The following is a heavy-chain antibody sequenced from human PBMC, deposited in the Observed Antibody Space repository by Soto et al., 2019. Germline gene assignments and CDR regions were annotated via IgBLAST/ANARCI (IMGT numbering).Heavy chain of an antibody. D-gene: IGHD5-12*01. CDR1: GDSIRSYY. Sequence: TLSLTCTVSGDSIRSYYWTWIRQPPGKGLELIGYIYYSGSTRYNPSLKSRVTISVDMSKNQFSLKLSSVIAADTAVYYCARAYGGFDNGLDVWGQGTAVTVSS. CDR2: IYYSGST. V-gene: IGHV4-59*01. J-gene: IGHJ6*02. CDR3: ARAYGGFDNGLDV.